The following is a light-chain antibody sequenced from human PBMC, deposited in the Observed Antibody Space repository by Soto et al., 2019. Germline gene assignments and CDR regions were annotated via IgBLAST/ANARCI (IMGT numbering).Light chain of an antibody. J-gene: IGKJ5*01. Sequence: DIVLTQSPGTLSLSPGERAILSCRASQTVNNNYLPWCQQKPGQAPRLLIYGASRRATGIPDRFSGSASGTDFTLTISRLEPEDFAVYFCQQYSDLPMTFGQGTRLEIK. V-gene: IGKV3-20*01. CDR2: GAS. CDR3: QQYSDLPMT. CDR1: QTVNNNY.